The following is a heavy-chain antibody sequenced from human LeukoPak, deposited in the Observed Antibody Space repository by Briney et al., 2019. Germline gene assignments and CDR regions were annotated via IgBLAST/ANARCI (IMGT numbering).Heavy chain of an antibody. CDR2: ISWNSGSI. V-gene: IGHV3-9*01. CDR1: GFTFDDYA. D-gene: IGHD2-2*01. Sequence: PGGSLRLSCAASGFTFDDYAMHWVRQAPGKGLEWVSGISWNSGSIGYADSVKGRFTISRDNAKNSLYLQMNGLRAEDTALYYCAKGYCSSTSCLVDYWGQGTLVTVSS. CDR3: AKGYCSSTSCLVDY. J-gene: IGHJ4*02.